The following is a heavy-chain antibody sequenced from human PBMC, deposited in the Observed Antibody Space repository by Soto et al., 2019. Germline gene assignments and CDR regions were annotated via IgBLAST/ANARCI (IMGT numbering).Heavy chain of an antibody. CDR2: ISYDGSNK. Sequence: GGSLRLSCAASGFTFSSYGMHWVRQAPGKGLEWVAVISYDGSNKYYADSVKGRFTISRDNSKNTLYLQMNSLRAEDTAVYYCAKTLYSSSSGPFDYWGQGTLVTVSS. V-gene: IGHV3-30*18. CDR1: GFTFSSYG. J-gene: IGHJ4*02. D-gene: IGHD6-6*01. CDR3: AKTLYSSSSGPFDY.